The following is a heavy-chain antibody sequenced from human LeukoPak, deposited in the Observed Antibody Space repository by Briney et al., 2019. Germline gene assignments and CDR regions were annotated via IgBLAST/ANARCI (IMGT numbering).Heavy chain of an antibody. CDR2: ISSSSSYI. CDR1: GFTFSSYS. V-gene: IGHV3-21*01. D-gene: IGHD2-21*01. CDR3: ASGVVVIAPGAFDI. J-gene: IGHJ3*02. Sequence: GGSLRLSCAASGFTFSSYSMNWVRQAPGKGLEWVSSISSSSSYIYYADSVKGRFTISRDNAKNSLYLQMNSMRGEETDVYYCASGVVVIAPGAFDIWGQGTMVTVSS.